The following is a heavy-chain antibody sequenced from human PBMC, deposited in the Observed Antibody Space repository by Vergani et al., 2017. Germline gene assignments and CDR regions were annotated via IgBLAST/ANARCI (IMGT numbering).Heavy chain of an antibody. CDR2: IIPIFGTA. Sequence: QVQLVQSGAEVKKPGSSVKVSCKASGGTFSSYAISWVRQAPGQGLEWMGGIIPIFGTANYAQKFQGRVTITADDSTCTAYMELSSLRSEATAVYYCARAGELRYFDWSSDFDYWGQGTLVTVSS. CDR1: GGTFSSYA. D-gene: IGHD3-9*01. J-gene: IGHJ4*02. CDR3: ARAGELRYFDWSSDFDY. V-gene: IGHV1-69*01.